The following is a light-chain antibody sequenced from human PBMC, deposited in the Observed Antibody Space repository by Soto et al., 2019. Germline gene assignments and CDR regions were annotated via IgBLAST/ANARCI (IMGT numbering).Light chain of an antibody. CDR3: QQYYHWPVT. CDR2: DVS. V-gene: IGKV1-5*01. J-gene: IGKJ4*01. CDR1: QSITTW. Sequence: DIQMTQSPSTVSAYVGDSVTITCRASQSITTWLAWYQQRPGKAPKLLIYDVSSLQSGVPSRFSGSGSGTEFTLTVDTLQSEDIAIYYCQQYYHWPVTFGGGTKVDIK.